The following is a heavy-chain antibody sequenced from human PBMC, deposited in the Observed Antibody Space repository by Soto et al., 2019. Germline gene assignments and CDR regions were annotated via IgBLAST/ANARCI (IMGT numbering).Heavy chain of an antibody. D-gene: IGHD1-1*01. CDR2: IYYSGST. V-gene: IGHV4-39*01. CDR3: ASPRVTGTISYYYYYGMDV. J-gene: IGHJ6*02. CDR1: GCSISSSSYY. Sequence: SETLSLTCTFSGCSISSSSYYWGWIRQPPGKGLEWIGSIYYSGSTYYNPSLKSRVTISVDTSKNQFSLKLSSVTAADTAVYYCASPRVTGTISYYYYYGMDVWGQGTTVTVSS.